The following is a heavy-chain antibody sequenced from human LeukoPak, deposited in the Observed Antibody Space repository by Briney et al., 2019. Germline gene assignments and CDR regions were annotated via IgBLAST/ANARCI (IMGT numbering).Heavy chain of an antibody. CDR2: ISAYNGNT. CDR3: ARTELYSSSWYGPLDY. D-gene: IGHD6-13*01. J-gene: IGHJ4*02. CDR1: GYTFTSYG. Sequence: ASVKVCCKASGYTFTSYGISWVRQAPGQGLEWMGWISAYNGNTNYAQKLQGRVTMTTDTSTSTAYMELRSLRSDDTAVYYCARTELYSSSWYGPLDYWGQGTLVTVSS. V-gene: IGHV1-18*01.